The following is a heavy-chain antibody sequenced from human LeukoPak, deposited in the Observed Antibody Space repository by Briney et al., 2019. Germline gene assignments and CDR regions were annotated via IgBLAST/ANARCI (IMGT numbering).Heavy chain of an antibody. CDR2: IFYIGST. D-gene: IGHD3-10*01. Sequence: SETLSLTCTVSGDSVSSYYWSWIRQPPGKGLEWIGYIFYIGSTNYNPSLKSRVTISVDTSRNQISLKLSSVTAADTAVYYCARGNGCYYHWGQGTLVTVSS. V-gene: IGHV4-59*02. CDR3: ARGNGCYYH. J-gene: IGHJ5*02. CDR1: GDSVSSYY.